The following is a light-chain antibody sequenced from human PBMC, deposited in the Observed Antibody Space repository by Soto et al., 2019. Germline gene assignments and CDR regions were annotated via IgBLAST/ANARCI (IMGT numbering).Light chain of an antibody. CDR2: WAS. V-gene: IGKV4-1*01. J-gene: IGKJ1*01. CDR1: QSVLYSSNNKDY. CDR3: HQYYTTPIT. Sequence: DIVMTQSPDSLAVSLGERATINCKSSQSVLYSSNNKDYLAWYQQKPGQPPHLLIYWASTRESGVPDRFTGSGSGTDFTLTISSLQAEDVAVYYCHQYYTTPITFGQGTKVEIK.